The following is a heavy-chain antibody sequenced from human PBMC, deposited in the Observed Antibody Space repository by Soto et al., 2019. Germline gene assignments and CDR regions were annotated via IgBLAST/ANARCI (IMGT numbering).Heavy chain of an antibody. CDR1: GWGFGNSW. D-gene: IGHD3-16*01. CDR3: VSWADAADEDYFHH. Sequence: EVYLMESGGGLVQPGGSLSLPGPAPGWGFGNSWLSWFAKAQGRPWGWVAHIKQDGSQKFYVDSAKGRFTISRDNAKTSLYLQMNSLRAQDTAIYYCVSWADAADEDYFHHWGQGTLVTVSS. J-gene: IGHJ1*01. V-gene: IGHV3-7*01. CDR2: IKQDGSQK.